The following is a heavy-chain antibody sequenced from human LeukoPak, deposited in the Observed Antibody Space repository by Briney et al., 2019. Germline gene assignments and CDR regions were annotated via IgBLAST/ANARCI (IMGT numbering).Heavy chain of an antibody. D-gene: IGHD2-2*01. J-gene: IGHJ4*02. CDR1: GFTFSSYS. CDR3: ARASPSSTSCYAV. V-gene: IGHV3-21*01. Sequence: KPGGSLRLSCAASGFTFSSYSMNWVRQAPGKGLEWVSSISSSRSYIYYADSVKGRFTISRDNAKNSLYLQMNSLRAEDTAVYYCARASPSSTSCYAVWGQGTLVTVSS. CDR2: ISSSRSYI.